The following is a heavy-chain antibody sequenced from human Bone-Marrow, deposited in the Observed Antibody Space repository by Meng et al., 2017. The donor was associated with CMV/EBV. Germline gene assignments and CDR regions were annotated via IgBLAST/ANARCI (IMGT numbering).Heavy chain of an antibody. CDR2: IYSDGST. J-gene: IGHJ4*02. CDR1: GFTVSSKY. D-gene: IGHD5-12*01. V-gene: IGHV3-66*01. Sequence: DVQLVESGGGLVQPGGSLRLSCVVSGFTVSSKYMTWVRQAPGKGLEWVSVIYSDGSTFYADSVKGRFIISRDNSKNTVYLQMNSLRVEDTAIYYCARALGDIGLDYWGQGTLVTVSS. CDR3: ARALGDIGLDY.